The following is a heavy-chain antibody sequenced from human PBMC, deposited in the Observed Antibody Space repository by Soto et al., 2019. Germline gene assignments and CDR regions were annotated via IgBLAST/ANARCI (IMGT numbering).Heavy chain of an antibody. D-gene: IGHD4-17*01. Sequence: QVQLQESGPGLVKPSGTLSLTCAVSGGSISSSNWWSWVRQPPGKGLEWIGEIYHSGSTNYNPSLKSRVTIXXDXSXXQFSLKLSSVTAADTAVYYCARVPLTVRPLGAFDIWGQGTMVTVSS. CDR2: IYHSGST. V-gene: IGHV4-4*02. CDR1: GGSISSSNW. CDR3: ARVPLTVRPLGAFDI. J-gene: IGHJ3*02.